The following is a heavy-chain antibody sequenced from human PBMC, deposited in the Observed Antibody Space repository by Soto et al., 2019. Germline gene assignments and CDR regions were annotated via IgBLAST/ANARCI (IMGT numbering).Heavy chain of an antibody. V-gene: IGHV1-3*01. Sequence: QVQLVQSGAEVKKPGASVKVSCKASGYTFTSYAMHWVRQAPGQRLEWMGWINAGNGNTKYSQKFQGRITINRDTSASTAQMDLSTLRSEDTAVYYCARPSGRFLEWLLQRVYNWFDPWGQGTLVTVSS. CDR1: GYTFTSYA. CDR3: ARPSGRFLEWLLQRVYNWFDP. J-gene: IGHJ5*02. D-gene: IGHD3-3*01. CDR2: INAGNGNT.